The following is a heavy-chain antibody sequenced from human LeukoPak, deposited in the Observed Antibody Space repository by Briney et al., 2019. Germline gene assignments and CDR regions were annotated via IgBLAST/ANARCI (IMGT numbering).Heavy chain of an antibody. Sequence: SVEVSRKASGGTFSSYAISWVRQAPGQGLEWMGGIIPIFGTANYAQKFQGRVTITADESASTAYMELSSLRSEDTAVYYCARQYCSSTSCIAYYYYYYGMDVWGQGTTVTVSS. CDR1: GGTFSSYA. CDR3: ARQYCSSTSCIAYYYYYYGMDV. CDR2: IIPIFGTA. D-gene: IGHD2-2*01. J-gene: IGHJ6*02. V-gene: IGHV1-69*13.